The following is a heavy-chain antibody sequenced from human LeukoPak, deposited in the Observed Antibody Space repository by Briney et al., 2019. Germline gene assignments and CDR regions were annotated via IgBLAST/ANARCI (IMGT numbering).Heavy chain of an antibody. D-gene: IGHD3-10*01. Sequence: SETLSLTCTVSGYSISSGYYWGWIRQPPGKGLEWIGSIYHSGSTYYNPSLKSRVTISVDTSKNQFSLKLSSVTAADTAVYYCARDVLLWFGEPYMDVWGKGTTVTVSS. J-gene: IGHJ6*03. CDR3: ARDVLLWFGEPYMDV. CDR1: GYSISSGYY. CDR2: IYHSGST. V-gene: IGHV4-38-2*02.